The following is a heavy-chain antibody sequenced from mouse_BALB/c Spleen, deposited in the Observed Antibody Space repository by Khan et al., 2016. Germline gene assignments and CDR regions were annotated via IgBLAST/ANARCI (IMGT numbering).Heavy chain of an antibody. CDR3: ARSYYGYFARDY. CDR2: IFPGSGST. Sequence: QVQLQQSGTELPRPGASVKLSCKASGYTFTDYYLHWVMQRTGQGLEWIGEIFPGSGSTYYNEKFKGKASLTVDTSSSTAYMQLSSLTSEDSAVYFCARSYYGYFARDYWGHGASVTVSS. V-gene: IGHV1-77*01. D-gene: IGHD1-2*01. CDR1: GYTFTDYY. J-gene: IGHJ4*01.